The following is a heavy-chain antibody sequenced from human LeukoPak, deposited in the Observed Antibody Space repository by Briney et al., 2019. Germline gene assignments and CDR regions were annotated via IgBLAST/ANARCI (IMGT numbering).Heavy chain of an antibody. J-gene: IGHJ4*02. Sequence: GGSLRLSCAASGFTFDDYAMHWVRQAPGKGLEWVSGISWNSGRIAYADSVKGRFTISRDNAKNSLYLQMNSLGAEDTALYYYARDSYSGSYSYFDYWGQGTLVTVSS. D-gene: IGHD1-26*01. CDR1: GFTFDDYA. V-gene: IGHV3-9*01. CDR3: ARDSYSGSYSYFDY. CDR2: ISWNSGRI.